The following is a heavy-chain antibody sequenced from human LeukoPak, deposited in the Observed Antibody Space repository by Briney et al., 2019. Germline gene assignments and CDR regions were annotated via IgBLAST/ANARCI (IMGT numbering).Heavy chain of an antibody. Sequence: SETLSLTCAVYGGSFSGYYWSWIRQPPGKGLEWIGEINHSGSTNYNPSLKSRVTISVDTSKNQFSLKLSSVTAADTAAYYCASLVTLVSMVRGVPAWFDPWGQGTLVTVSS. CDR2: INHSGST. V-gene: IGHV4-34*01. D-gene: IGHD3-10*01. CDR3: ASLVTLVSMVRGVPAWFDP. J-gene: IGHJ5*02. CDR1: GGSFSGYY.